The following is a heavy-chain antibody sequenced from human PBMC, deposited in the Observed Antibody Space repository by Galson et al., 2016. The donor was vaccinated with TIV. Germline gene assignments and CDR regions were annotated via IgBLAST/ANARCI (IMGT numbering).Heavy chain of an antibody. Sequence: SLRLSCAASGFTLRNYVMSWVRRAPGKGLEWVSVVSGSGDSTYYADSVRGRFIISRDNSKNTLYLQMNSLRPEDTAVYYCAKRRVLTPKYQYNYGMDVWGKGTTVTVSS. D-gene: IGHD4-23*01. J-gene: IGHJ6*04. CDR3: AKRRVLTPKYQYNYGMDV. V-gene: IGHV3-23*01. CDR1: GFTLRNYV. CDR2: VSGSGDST.